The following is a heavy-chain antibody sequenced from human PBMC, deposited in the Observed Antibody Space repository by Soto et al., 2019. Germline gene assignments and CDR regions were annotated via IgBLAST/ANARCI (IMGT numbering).Heavy chain of an antibody. D-gene: IGHD3-10*01. Sequence: HPGGSLRLSCAGSGFTFRWFGMNWVRQAPGKGLEWVARISNDGSNEYHVDSVKGRFTISRDNSKNTLYLQMDSLRAEDTAVYYCAKGEVRGIIPSYFDYWGLGTLVTVSS. J-gene: IGHJ4*02. CDR1: GFTFRWFG. CDR2: ISNDGSNE. V-gene: IGHV3-30*18. CDR3: AKGEVRGIIPSYFDY.